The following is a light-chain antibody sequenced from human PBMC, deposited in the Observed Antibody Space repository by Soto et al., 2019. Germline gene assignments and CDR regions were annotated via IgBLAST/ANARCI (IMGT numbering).Light chain of an antibody. V-gene: IGKV3-20*01. CDR3: QEYGTSRT. CDR1: QTVSNSF. Sequence: IVLTQSPGTPSLSPWETATLSCMASQTVSNSFLGWYQQRPGQSPRLLMIATSKTAPGIQDRFSGSGSGTDFTLTISRLEPEDFAVYYCQEYGTSRTFGKGTKVDIK. CDR2: ATS. J-gene: IGKJ1*01.